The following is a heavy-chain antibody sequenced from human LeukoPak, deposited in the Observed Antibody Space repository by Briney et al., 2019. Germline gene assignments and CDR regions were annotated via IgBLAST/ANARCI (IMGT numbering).Heavy chain of an antibody. CDR3: ARGDCSGGSCYTWNDAFDI. V-gene: IGHV1-69*06. D-gene: IGHD2-15*01. J-gene: IGHJ3*02. CDR2: IIPIFGTA. Sequence: SVKVSCKASGYTFTSYGISWVRQAPGQGLEWMGGIIPIFGTANYAQKFQGRVTITADKSTSTAYMELSSLRSEDTAVYYCARGDCSGGSCYTWNDAFDIWGQGTMVTVSS. CDR1: GYTFTSYG.